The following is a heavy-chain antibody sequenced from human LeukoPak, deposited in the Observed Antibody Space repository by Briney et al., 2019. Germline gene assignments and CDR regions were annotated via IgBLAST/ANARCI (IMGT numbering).Heavy chain of an antibody. CDR2: ISSSSSYI. CDR3: ARGRFGEFLPFDY. Sequence: GGSLRLSCAASGFTFSSYSMNWVRQAPGKGLDWVSSISSSSSYIYYADSVKGRFTISRDNAKNSLYLQMNSLRAEDTAVYYCARGRFGEFLPFDYWGQGTLVTVSS. V-gene: IGHV3-21*01. J-gene: IGHJ4*02. CDR1: GFTFSSYS. D-gene: IGHD3-10*01.